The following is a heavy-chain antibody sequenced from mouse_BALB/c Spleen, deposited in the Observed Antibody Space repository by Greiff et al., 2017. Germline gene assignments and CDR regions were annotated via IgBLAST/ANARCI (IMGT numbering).Heavy chain of an antibody. Sequence: VKLVESGAELVRPGASVTLSCKASGYTFTDYEMHWVKQTPVHGLEWIGAIDPETGGTAYNQKFKGKATLTADKSSSTAYMELRSLTSEDSAVYYCTGNYGYWYFDVWGAGTTVTVSS. J-gene: IGHJ1*01. CDR2: IDPETGGT. CDR3: TGNYGYWYFDV. D-gene: IGHD1-1*01. CDR1: GYTFTDYE. V-gene: IGHV1-15*01.